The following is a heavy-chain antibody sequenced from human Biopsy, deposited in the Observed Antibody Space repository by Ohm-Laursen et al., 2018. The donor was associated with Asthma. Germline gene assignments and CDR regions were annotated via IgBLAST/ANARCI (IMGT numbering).Heavy chain of an antibody. D-gene: IGHD3-3*01. CDR3: AKERYYDFWSGYPI. Sequence: SLRLSCAASGTHFGSYNMHWARQAPGKGLEWVAVMSFDGRQTYYADSVKGRFTISRDNSKNTLYLQMNSLRAEDTAAYYCAKERYYDFWSGYPIWGQGTMVTVSS. CDR2: MSFDGRQT. CDR1: GTHFGSYN. V-gene: IGHV3-30*18. J-gene: IGHJ3*02.